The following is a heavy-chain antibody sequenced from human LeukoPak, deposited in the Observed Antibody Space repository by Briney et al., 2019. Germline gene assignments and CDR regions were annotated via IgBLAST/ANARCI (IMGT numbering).Heavy chain of an antibody. J-gene: IGHJ3*02. D-gene: IGHD1-26*01. CDR2: IYPGDSDT. V-gene: IGHV5-51*01. CDR3: ARHGPDLGGTWHAFHI. CDR1: GYSFTSYW. Sequence: GESLKISCKGSGYSFTSYWIGWVRQMPGKGLECMGIIYPGDSDTRYSASFQGQVTISADKSISTAYLQWSSLKASDTAMYYCARHGPDLGGTWHAFHIWGQGTMVTVSS.